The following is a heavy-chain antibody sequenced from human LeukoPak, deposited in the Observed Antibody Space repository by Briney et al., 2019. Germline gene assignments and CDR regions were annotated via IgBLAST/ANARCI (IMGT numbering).Heavy chain of an antibody. V-gene: IGHV4-39*01. D-gene: IGHD3-10*01. CDR1: GVSISSSSYY. Sequence: SEALSLTCTVSGVSISSSSYYWGWIRQPPGKGLEWIGSIYYSGNAYYNPSLKSRVSISVDTSKNQFSLKLSSVTAPDTAVYYCARSWYYGSGRYYPDWFDPWGQGTLVTVSS. CDR3: ARSWYYGSGRYYPDWFDP. J-gene: IGHJ5*02. CDR2: IYYSGNA.